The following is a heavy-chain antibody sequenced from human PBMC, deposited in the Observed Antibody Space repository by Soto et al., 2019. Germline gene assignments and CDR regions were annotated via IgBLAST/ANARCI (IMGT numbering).Heavy chain of an antibody. V-gene: IGHV4-39*02. J-gene: IGHJ4*02. CDR3: ARESNIVVVVAASLSGGAFDY. D-gene: IGHD2-15*01. CDR1: GGSISSYY. CDR2: IYYSGST. Sequence: PSETLSLTCTVSGGSISSYYWGWIRQPPGKGLEWIGSIYYSGSTYYNPSLKSRVTISVDTSKNQFSLKLSSVTAADTAVYYCARESNIVVVVAASLSGGAFDYWGQGTLVTVSP.